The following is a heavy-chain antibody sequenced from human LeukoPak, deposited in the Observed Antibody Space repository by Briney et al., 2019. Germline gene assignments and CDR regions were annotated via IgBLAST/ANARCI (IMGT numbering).Heavy chain of an antibody. J-gene: IGHJ4*02. CDR1: GFTFSSYA. CDR2: ISYDGSNK. Sequence: PGGSLRLSCAASGFTFSSYAMHWVRQAPGKGLEWVAVISYDGSNKYYADSVKGRFTISRDNSKNTLYLQMNSLRAEDTAVYYCARPIDYYDSSGTFEDPGYFDYWGQGTLVTVSS. CDR3: ARPIDYYDSSGTFEDPGYFDY. V-gene: IGHV3-30-3*01. D-gene: IGHD3-22*01.